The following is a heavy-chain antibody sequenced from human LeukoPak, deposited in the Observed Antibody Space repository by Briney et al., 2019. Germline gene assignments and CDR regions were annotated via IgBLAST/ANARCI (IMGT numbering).Heavy chain of an antibody. D-gene: IGHD3-16*02. CDR2: IYHRGST. V-gene: IGHV4-4*02. Sequence: PSGTLSLTCAVYVRPISSHNWWSWVRQPPGKGLEWLGEIYHRGSTNYIPTLKSRGTISVDKSKNQFSLKLSSVTAADTAVYYCARLRLGEVSLSLTFDYWGQGTLVTVSS. CDR3: ARLRLGEVSLSLTFDY. CDR1: VRPISSHNW. J-gene: IGHJ4*01.